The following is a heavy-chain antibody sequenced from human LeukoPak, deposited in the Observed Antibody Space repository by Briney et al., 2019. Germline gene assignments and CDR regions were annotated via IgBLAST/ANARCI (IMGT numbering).Heavy chain of an antibody. V-gene: IGHV4-59*08. CDR2: IFCSGST. D-gene: IGHD3-22*01. J-gene: IGHJ4*02. CDR3: ARTNFYYFDSSGYYHFDY. CDR1: GGSISTYY. Sequence: PSETLSLTCTVSGGSISTYYWSWIRQPPGKGLEWIGYIFCSGSTSYNPSLKSRVTISVDTSKNQFSLKLSSVTAEDTAVYYCARTNFYYFDSSGYYHFDYWGQGTLVTVSS.